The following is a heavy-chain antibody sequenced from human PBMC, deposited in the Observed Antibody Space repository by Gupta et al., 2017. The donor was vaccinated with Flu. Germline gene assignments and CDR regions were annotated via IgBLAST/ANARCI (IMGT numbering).Heavy chain of an antibody. CDR1: WLTFSSQA. CDR3: ASDRSGHYISGSWFGS. CDR2: ISISAVSS. J-gene: IGHJ5*01. D-gene: IGHD3-22*01. Sequence: EVLLLAPGGGLVQTGVSLGLSWSAAWLTFSSQAMAWVRQAPGKGLERVSGISISAVSSYYADSVRGRFTNSRDDSKNKLYLQMNSLRAEDTAVYYCASDRSGHYISGSWFGSWGQGTLVTVSS. V-gene: IGHV3-23*01.